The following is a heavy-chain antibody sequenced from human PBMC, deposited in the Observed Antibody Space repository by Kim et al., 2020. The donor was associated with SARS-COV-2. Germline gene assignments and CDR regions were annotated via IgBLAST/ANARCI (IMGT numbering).Heavy chain of an antibody. Sequence: GGSLRLSCAASGFTFSSYAMHWVRQAPGKGLEWVAVISYDGSNKYYADSVKGRFTISRDNSKNTLYLQMNSLRAEDTAVYYCAREYVLLWFGEDFKTFDYWGERGMVTVSS. CDR1: GFTFSSYA. J-gene: IGHJ4*02. CDR3: AREYVLLWFGEDFKTFDY. D-gene: IGHD3-10*01. V-gene: IGHV3-30*04. CDR2: ISYDGSNK.